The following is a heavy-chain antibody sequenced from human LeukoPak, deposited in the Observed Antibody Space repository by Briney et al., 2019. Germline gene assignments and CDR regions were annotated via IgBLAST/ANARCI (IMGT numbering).Heavy chain of an antibody. D-gene: IGHD3-10*01. V-gene: IGHV3-30*04. CDR3: ARAPTYDYYGSGSYGY. Sequence: PGGSLRLSCAASGFTFSSYAMHWVRQAPGKGLEWVAVISYDGSNKYYADSVKGRFTISRDNSKNTLYLQMNSLRAEDTAVNYCARAPTYDYYGSGSYGYWGQGTLVTVSS. CDR1: GFTFSSYA. CDR2: ISYDGSNK. J-gene: IGHJ4*02.